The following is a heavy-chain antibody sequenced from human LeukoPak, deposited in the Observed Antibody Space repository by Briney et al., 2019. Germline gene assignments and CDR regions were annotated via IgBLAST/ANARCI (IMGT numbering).Heavy chain of an antibody. D-gene: IGHD2-2*01. Sequence: GASVKVSCKASGYTFTGYYMHWVRQAPGQGLEWMGWINPNSGGTNYAQKFQGRVTMTRDTSISTAYMELSRLRSDDTAAYYCARELYCSSTSCYSAAGDYWGQGTLVTVSS. J-gene: IGHJ4*02. CDR1: GYTFTGYY. CDR2: INPNSGGT. V-gene: IGHV1-2*02. CDR3: ARELYCSSTSCYSAAGDY.